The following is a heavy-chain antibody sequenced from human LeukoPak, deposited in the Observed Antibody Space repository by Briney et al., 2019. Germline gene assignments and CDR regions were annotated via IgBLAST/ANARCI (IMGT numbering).Heavy chain of an antibody. V-gene: IGHV4-34*01. D-gene: IGHD6-19*01. J-gene: IGHJ4*02. Sequence: SETLSLTCAVYGGSFSGYYWSWIRQPPGKGLEWIGEVNQSGSTKYNPSLKSRVSILVDTSKNQFSLKLSSVTAADTAVYYCARRLGYSSGWIWAKAPFDYWGQGTLVTVSS. CDR1: GGSFSGYY. CDR3: ARRLGYSSGWIWAKAPFDY. CDR2: VNQSGST.